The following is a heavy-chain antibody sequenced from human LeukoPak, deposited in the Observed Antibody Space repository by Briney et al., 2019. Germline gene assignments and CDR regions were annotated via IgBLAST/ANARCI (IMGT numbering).Heavy chain of an antibody. J-gene: IGHJ3*02. CDR2: TSTYNSNT. Sequence: GASVKVSCKASGYTFTSYGISWVRQAPGQGLEWMGWTSTYNSNTNYAQKLQGRVTMTTDTSTSTVYMELRSLRSDDTAVYYCAKQAWGYTYGPTDAFDIWGQGTMVTVSS. D-gene: IGHD5-18*01. V-gene: IGHV1-18*01. CDR1: GYTFTSYG. CDR3: AKQAWGYTYGPTDAFDI.